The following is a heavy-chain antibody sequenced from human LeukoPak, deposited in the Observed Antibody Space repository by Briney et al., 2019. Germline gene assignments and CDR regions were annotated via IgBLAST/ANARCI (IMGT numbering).Heavy chain of an antibody. V-gene: IGHV4-59*11. CDR3: ARVPGYSYVSYYYYYMDV. CDR2: IYYSGST. Sequence: SETLSLTCTVSGGSISSHYWSWIRQPPGKGLEWIGYIYYSGSTNYNPSLKSRVTISVDTSKNRFSLKLSSVTAADTAVYYCARVPGYSYVSYYYYYMDVWGKGTTVTVSS. D-gene: IGHD5-18*01. CDR1: GGSISSHY. J-gene: IGHJ6*03.